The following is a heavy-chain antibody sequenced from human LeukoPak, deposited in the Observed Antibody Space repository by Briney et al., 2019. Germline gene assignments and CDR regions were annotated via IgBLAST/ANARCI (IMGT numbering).Heavy chain of an antibody. CDR2: INHSGST. CDR1: GFTFSNYG. V-gene: IGHV4-34*01. Sequence: GSLRLSCAASGFTFSNYGMTWVRQPPGKGLEWIGEINHSGSTNYNPSLKSRVTISVDTSTNQFSLKVSSVTAADTAMYYCARPVRGPWGQGTLVTVSS. J-gene: IGHJ5*02. CDR3: ARPVRGP.